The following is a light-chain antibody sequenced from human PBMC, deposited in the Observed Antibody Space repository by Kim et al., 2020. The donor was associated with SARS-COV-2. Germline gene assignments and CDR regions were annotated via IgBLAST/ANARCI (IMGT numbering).Light chain of an antibody. V-gene: IGKV1-39*01. J-gene: IGKJ1*01. CDR1: QSVGTD. CDR2: GAS. CDR3: QQSYSAPRT. Sequence: GDRVSMTCRTSQSVGTDLHWYQQKPGKAPKLLIYGASSLQGGGPARFTGSGSGTDFTLTISSLQPEDSATYFCQQSYSAPRTFGQGTKVDIK.